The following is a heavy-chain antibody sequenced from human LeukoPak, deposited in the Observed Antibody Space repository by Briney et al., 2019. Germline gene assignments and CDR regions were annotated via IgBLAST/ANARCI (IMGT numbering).Heavy chain of an antibody. CDR1: GFTFDDYA. D-gene: IGHD3-10*01. J-gene: IGHJ4*02. V-gene: IGHV3-9*01. CDR2: ISWNSGSI. CDR3: AKGREYYYGSGPFDY. Sequence: PGGSLRLSCAASGFTFDDYAMHWVRQAPGKGLEWVSGISWNSGSIGYADSVKVRFTISRDNAKNSLYLQMNSLRAEDTALYYCAKGREYYYGSGPFDYWGQGTLVTVSS.